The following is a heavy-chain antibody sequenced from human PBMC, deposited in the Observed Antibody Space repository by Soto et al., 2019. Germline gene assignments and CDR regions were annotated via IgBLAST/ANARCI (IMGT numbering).Heavy chain of an antibody. Sequence: QLQLQESGSGLVKPSQTLSLTCAVSGGSTSSGGYSWSWLRQPPGKGLEWIGYISHSGSTYYNPSLKSRVTIAVDTSKTQFSLRLSSVTAADTAVYYCASGGLLPDYWGQGTLVTVSS. CDR3: ASGGLLPDY. D-gene: IGHD6-19*01. CDR2: ISHSGST. J-gene: IGHJ4*02. CDR1: GGSTSSGGYS. V-gene: IGHV4-30-2*01.